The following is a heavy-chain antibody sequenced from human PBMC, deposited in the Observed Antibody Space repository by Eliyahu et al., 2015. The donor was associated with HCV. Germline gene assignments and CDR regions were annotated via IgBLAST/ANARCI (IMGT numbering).Heavy chain of an antibody. D-gene: IGHD3-22*01. J-gene: IGHJ6*03. CDR1: GFSIDSVDYY. Sequence: QVQLQESGPGLVKPSQTLSLTCRVSGFSIDSVDYYWSWIRQSPGKGLEWIGSIYYSGDSYYNPSLKSRLTMSVDKSNNQFSLRLSSLTAADTAVYFCARVARGYFESRGYSVSIQYHHMDVWGKGTAVTVSS. V-gene: IGHV4-30-4*01. CDR3: ARVARGYFESRGYSVSIQYHHMDV. CDR2: IYYSGDS.